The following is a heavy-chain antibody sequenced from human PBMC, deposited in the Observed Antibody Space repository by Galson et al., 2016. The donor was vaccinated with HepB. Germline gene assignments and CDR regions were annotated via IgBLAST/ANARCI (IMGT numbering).Heavy chain of an antibody. CDR1: GYSFSSSW. CDR2: IYPGDSDA. Sequence: QSGAEVKKPGESLKISCKGSGYSFSSSWIGWVRQMPGKGLEWMGVIYPGDSDARYSPSFLGQVTISVDKSISTAYLQWSSLKASDTAMYFCARQLAYFYGGGDFHSEYYHSGMDVWGQGTTVTVSS. V-gene: IGHV5-51*01. D-gene: IGHD2-21*01. J-gene: IGHJ6*02. CDR3: ARQLAYFYGGGDFHSEYYHSGMDV.